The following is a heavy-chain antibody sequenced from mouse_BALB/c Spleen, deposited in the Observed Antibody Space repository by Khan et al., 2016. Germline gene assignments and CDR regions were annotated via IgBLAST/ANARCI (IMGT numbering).Heavy chain of an antibody. V-gene: IGHV9-1*02. D-gene: IGHD1-1*01. CDR2: INTYTGEP. CDR1: GYTFTNFG. Sequence: QIQLVQSGPELKKPGETVKISCKASGYTFTNFGLNWVKQAPGKGLKWMGWINTYTGEPTYADDFKGRFAFSLETSASTAYLQINNLKNEDMATYVCARGYFASRGYFDYWGQGTTLTVSS. CDR3: ARGYFASRGYFDY. J-gene: IGHJ2*01.